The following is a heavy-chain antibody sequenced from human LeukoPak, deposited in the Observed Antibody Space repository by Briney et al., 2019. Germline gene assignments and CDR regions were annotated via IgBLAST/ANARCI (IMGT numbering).Heavy chain of an antibody. CDR1: GDSFSNNITA. Sequence: SQTLSLTCAISGDSFSNNITAWNWIRQSPSRGLEWLGRTYYRSKWYIDYAESLKSRITINPDTSKNQFSLQLNSVTPEDTAVYFCVRDGPGAFYYLDVWGRGTLVTVSS. V-gene: IGHV6-1*01. CDR2: TYYRSKWYI. J-gene: IGHJ2*01. CDR3: VRDGPGAFYYLDV. D-gene: IGHD2/OR15-2a*01.